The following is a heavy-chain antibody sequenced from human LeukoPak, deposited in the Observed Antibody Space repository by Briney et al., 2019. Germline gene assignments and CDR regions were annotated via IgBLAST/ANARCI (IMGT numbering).Heavy chain of an antibody. Sequence: GSLRLSCAASGFTFSSYSMNWIRQPPGKGLEWIRSIYYSGSTYYNPSLKSRVTISVDTSKNQFSLKLSSVTAADTAVYYCARATRTVGATAFGAFDIWGQGTMVTVPS. CDR2: IYYSGST. J-gene: IGHJ3*02. CDR1: GFTFSSYS. V-gene: IGHV4-39*07. D-gene: IGHD1-26*01. CDR3: ARATRTVGATAFGAFDI.